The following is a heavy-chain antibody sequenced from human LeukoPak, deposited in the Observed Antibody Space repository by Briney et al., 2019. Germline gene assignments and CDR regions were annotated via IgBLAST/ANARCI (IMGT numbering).Heavy chain of an antibody. CDR3: ARHIYADYADY. CDR1: GFTFSTYW. CDR2: INRDGSST. V-gene: IGHV3-74*01. Sequence: GGPLRLSCAASGFTFSTYWMHWVRQAPGKGLVWVSRINRDGSSTNYADSVKGRFTISRDNAKNTLYLQMNSLRAEDTAVYYCARHIYADYADYWGQGTLVTVSS. J-gene: IGHJ4*02. D-gene: IGHD4-17*01.